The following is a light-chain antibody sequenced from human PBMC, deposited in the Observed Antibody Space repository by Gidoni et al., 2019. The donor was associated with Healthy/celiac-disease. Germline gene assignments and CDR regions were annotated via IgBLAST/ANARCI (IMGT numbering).Light chain of an antibody. V-gene: IGLV1-47*01. CDR3: AAWDDSLSGHNWV. CDR2: RNN. CDR1: SSNIGSNY. Sequence: QSVLTQPPSASGTPGQRVTISCSGSSSNIGSNYVYWYQQLPGTAPKLLIYRNNQRPSGVPDRFSGSKSGNSASLAISGLRSEDEADYYCAAWDDSLSGHNWVFGGGTKLTVL. J-gene: IGLJ3*02.